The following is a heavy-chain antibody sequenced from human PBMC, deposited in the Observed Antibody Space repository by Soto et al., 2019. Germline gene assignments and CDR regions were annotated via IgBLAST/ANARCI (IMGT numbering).Heavy chain of an antibody. J-gene: IGHJ3*02. V-gene: IGHV5-51*01. CDR2: IYPGDSDT. Sequence: EVQLVQSGAEVKKPGESLQISCKGSGYSFTSYWIGWVRQMPGKGLEWMGIIYPGDSDTRYSPSFQGQVTISADKSISTAYLQWSSLKASDTAMYYCATQSDFWSGYYPGDAFDIWGQGTMVTVSS. CDR1: GYSFTSYW. D-gene: IGHD3-3*01. CDR3: ATQSDFWSGYYPGDAFDI.